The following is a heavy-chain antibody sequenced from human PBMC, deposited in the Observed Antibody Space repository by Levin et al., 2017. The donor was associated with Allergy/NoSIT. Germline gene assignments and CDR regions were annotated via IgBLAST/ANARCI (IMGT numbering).Heavy chain of an antibody. J-gene: IGHJ4*02. Sequence: PSETLSLTCSVSGYSISSGFYWGWLRQPPGKGLEWIANIYHGGNTYYNPSLRSRVTMAVDTSKNQFSLMLSSVTAADTAIYYCARVGDFYNTTNYYFGKSPFDYWGQGVLVTVSS. CDR1: GYSISSGFY. D-gene: IGHD3/OR15-3a*01. CDR3: ARVGDFYNTTNYYFGKSPFDY. V-gene: IGHV4-38-2*02. CDR2: IYHGGNT.